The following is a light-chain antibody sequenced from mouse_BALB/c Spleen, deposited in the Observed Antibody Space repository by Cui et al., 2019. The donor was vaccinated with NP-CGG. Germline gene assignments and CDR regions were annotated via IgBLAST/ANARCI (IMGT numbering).Light chain of an antibody. Sequence: QAVVTQESALTTSPGETVTLTCRSSTAAGTTSNYANWVQEKPDHLFTGLMGGTNNRAPGVPARFSGSLIGDKAALTITGAQTEDEAIYFCALWYSNHWVFGGGTKLTVL. CDR2: GTN. CDR3: ALWYSNHWV. CDR1: TAAGTTSNY. V-gene: IGLV1*01. J-gene: IGLJ1*01.